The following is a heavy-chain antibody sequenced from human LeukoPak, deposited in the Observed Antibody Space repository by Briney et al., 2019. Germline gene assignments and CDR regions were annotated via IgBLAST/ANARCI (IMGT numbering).Heavy chain of an antibody. CDR1: GGSISSNY. J-gene: IGHJ4*02. CDR3: ARSRDYYGGYFDY. CDR2: IYNTGST. Sequence: PSETLSLTCTVSGGSISSNYWSWIRHPPGKGLEWIGYIYNTGSTNYSPSLKWRVTISIDTSKNQFSLKLSSVTAADAAVYYCARSRDYYGGYFDYWGQGTLVTVSS. D-gene: IGHD3-22*01. V-gene: IGHV4-59*01.